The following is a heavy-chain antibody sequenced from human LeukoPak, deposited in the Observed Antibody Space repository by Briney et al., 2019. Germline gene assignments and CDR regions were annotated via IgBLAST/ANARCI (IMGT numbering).Heavy chain of an antibody. D-gene: IGHD6-19*01. CDR3: ARLWDSTGLYFYYYMDV. Sequence: SETLSLTCTVSGVSIRGDAYYWGWIRQPPGKGLEWIGNYHIGNTYYNPSLKSRLTISEDTSKNQFSLRVNSVTAADTAVYYCARLWDSTGLYFYYYMDVWGEGTTVTVSS. J-gene: IGHJ6*03. CDR2: YHIGNT. V-gene: IGHV4-39*01. CDR1: GVSIRGDAYY.